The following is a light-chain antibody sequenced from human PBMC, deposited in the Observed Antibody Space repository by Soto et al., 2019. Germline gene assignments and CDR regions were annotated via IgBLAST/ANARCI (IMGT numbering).Light chain of an antibody. CDR2: GAS. CDR3: QQRSNWPPYT. J-gene: IGKJ2*01. CDR1: QSVSSY. V-gene: IGKV3-11*01. Sequence: EIVLTQSPATLSLSPGERATLSCRASQSVSSYLAWYQQKPGQAPRLLIYGASNRDTGIPARFSGSGSGTDFTLTISTLEPEDFAVYYGQQRSNWPPYTFGQGTKLVIK.